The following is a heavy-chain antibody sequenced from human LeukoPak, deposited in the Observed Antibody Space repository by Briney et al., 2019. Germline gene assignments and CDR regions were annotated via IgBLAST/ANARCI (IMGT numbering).Heavy chain of an antibody. D-gene: IGHD1-26*01. CDR2: ITGSGGRT. CDR1: GFTFSSYA. J-gene: IGHJ6*03. Sequence: PGGSLRLSCAASGFTFSSYAMNWVRQAPGKGLEWVSAITGSGGRTYYADSVKGRFTISRGNSKNSLYLQMNSLRAEDTAVYYCARATWDPNYYYYMDVWGKGTTVTISS. CDR3: ARATWDPNYYYYMDV. V-gene: IGHV3-23*01.